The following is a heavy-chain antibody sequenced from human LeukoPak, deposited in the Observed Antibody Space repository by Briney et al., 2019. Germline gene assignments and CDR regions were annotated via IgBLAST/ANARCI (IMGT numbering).Heavy chain of an antibody. CDR1: GFTFSSYG. D-gene: IGHD3-10*01. CDR2: ISGSGGST. V-gene: IGHV3-23*01. Sequence: PGGSLRLSCAASGFTFSSYGMSWVRQAPGKGLEWVSAISGSGGSTYYADSVKGRFTISRDNSKNTLYLQMNSLRAEDTAVYYCAKGHALLWFGELFGVWGQGTLVTVSS. CDR3: AKGHALLWFGELFGV. J-gene: IGHJ4*02.